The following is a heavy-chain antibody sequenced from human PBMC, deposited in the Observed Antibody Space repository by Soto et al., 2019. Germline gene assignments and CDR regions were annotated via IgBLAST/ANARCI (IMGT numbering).Heavy chain of an antibody. CDR1: GGSFSDYA. CDR3: ARDGDYYDSSGFQRDYHYDGMAV. Sequence: QVQLVQSGAEVKKPGSSVKVSCQASGGSFSDYAISWVRQAPGQGLEWMGGIIPMLGIADNAQKVQGRVIITADEYTSTVYMALSSLRSEDTAVYYCARDGDYYDSSGFQRDYHYDGMAVWGQGTTVTVAS. CDR2: IIPMLGIA. D-gene: IGHD3-22*01. J-gene: IGHJ6*01. V-gene: IGHV1-69*01.